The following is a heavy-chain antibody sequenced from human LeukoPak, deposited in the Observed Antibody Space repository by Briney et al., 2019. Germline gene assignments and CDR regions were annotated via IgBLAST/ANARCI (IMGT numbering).Heavy chain of an antibody. CDR1: GFTFSSYA. Sequence: GGSLRLSCAASGFTFSSYAMHWVRQAPGKGLEWVAHIKEDGGEKHYVDPVKGRFTISRDNAKNSLYLQMNSLRAEDTAMYYCVRDRGYCSGGTCYALWDYWGQGTLVTVSS. CDR2: IKEDGGEK. D-gene: IGHD2-15*01. CDR3: VRDRGYCSGGTCYALWDY. J-gene: IGHJ4*02. V-gene: IGHV3-7*01.